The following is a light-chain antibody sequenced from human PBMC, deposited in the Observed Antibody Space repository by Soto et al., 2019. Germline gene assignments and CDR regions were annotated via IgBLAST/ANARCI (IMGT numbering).Light chain of an antibody. CDR2: GSY. Sequence: QSVLMQPPSVSGATGQRVIISCTGSSSNMGAGSDVHWHQQVPGTAPKILVCGSYNRPSGVPDRFCGSKSGTSAPLAITGLQAEDEADFYCQSYDSILSAWVFGTGTKVTGL. CDR3: QSYDSILSAWV. J-gene: IGLJ1*01. V-gene: IGLV1-40*01. CDR1: SSNMGAGSD.